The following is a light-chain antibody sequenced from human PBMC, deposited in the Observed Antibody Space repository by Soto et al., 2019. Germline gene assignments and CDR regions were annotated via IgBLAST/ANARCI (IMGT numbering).Light chain of an antibody. CDR3: CSYVVTDVL. J-gene: IGLJ2*01. Sequence: QSALTQPRSVSGSPGQSVTISCTGTSSDFGGYNYVSWYQQHPGKAPKLMIYDVNKRPSGVPDRFSGSKSGNTASLTISGLQAEDEADYYCCSYVVTDVLFGGGTKLTVL. CDR1: SSDFGGYNY. CDR2: DVN. V-gene: IGLV2-11*01.